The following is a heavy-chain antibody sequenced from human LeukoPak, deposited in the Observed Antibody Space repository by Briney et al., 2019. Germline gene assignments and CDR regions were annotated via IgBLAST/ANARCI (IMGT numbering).Heavy chain of an antibody. CDR3: AGTHDCDNFPDY. V-gene: IGHV1-18*01. D-gene: IGHD2-21*02. CDR2: ISAYSGNT. Sequence: GASVKVSCKASGYTFNRYGFSWVRQAPGQGLECLGWISAYSGNTKYAQNFQDRVTMTTDASTSTAYMELRSLTSDDTAVYFCAGTHDCDNFPDYWGQGTLVAVSS. J-gene: IGHJ4*02. CDR1: GYTFNRYG.